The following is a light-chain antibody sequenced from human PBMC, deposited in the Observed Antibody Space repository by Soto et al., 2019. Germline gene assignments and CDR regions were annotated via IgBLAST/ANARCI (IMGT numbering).Light chain of an antibody. V-gene: IGKV1-39*01. Sequence: DIQMTQSPSSLSASVGDRVTVTCRTSQNIYNYLNWYQQKPGKAPKLLIYAASSVQSGVPLRFSGSGSGTDITLNISSLQPEDFATDYCEQTYSTPVTFGQGTRLEVK. CDR1: QNIYNY. CDR3: EQTYSTPVT. J-gene: IGKJ5*01. CDR2: AAS.